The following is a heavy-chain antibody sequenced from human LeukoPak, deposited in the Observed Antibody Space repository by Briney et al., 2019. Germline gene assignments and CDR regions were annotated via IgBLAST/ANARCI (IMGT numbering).Heavy chain of an antibody. CDR3: ARDLEPTSSWYTIFDN. J-gene: IGHJ4*02. Sequence: ASVKVSCKASGYTFTGYYMHWVRQAPGQGLEWMGWINPNSGGTNYAQKFQGRVTMTRDTSISTAYMELSRLRSDDTAVYCCARDLEPTSSWYTIFDNWGQGTLVTVSS. D-gene: IGHD6-13*01. CDR2: INPNSGGT. V-gene: IGHV1-2*02. CDR1: GYTFTGYY.